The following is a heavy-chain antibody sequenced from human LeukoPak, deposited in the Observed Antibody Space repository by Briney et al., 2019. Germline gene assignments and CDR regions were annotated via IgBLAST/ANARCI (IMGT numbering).Heavy chain of an antibody. CDR3: ARDRRSSSSMYYYYYMDV. CDR1: GGTFSSYA. Sequence: SVKVSCKASGGTFSSYAISWVRQAPGQGLEWMGGITPIFGTANYAQKFQGRVTITADESTSTAYMELSSLRSEDTAVYYCARDRRSSSSMYYYYYMDVWGKGTTVTVSS. D-gene: IGHD6-6*01. V-gene: IGHV1-69*13. CDR2: ITPIFGTA. J-gene: IGHJ6*03.